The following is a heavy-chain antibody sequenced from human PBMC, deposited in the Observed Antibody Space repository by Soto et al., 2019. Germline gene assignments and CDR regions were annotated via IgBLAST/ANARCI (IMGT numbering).Heavy chain of an antibody. CDR2: IVVGSGNT. V-gene: IGHV1-58*01. J-gene: IGHJ6*02. CDR1: GFTFTSSA. D-gene: IGHD1-26*01. CDR3: ATDVGATNYYGMDV. Sequence: SVKVSCKASGFTFTSSAVQWVRQARGQRLEWIGWIVVGSGNTNYAQKFQERVTITRDMSTSTAYMELSSLRSEDTAVYYCATDVGATNYYGMDVWGQGTTVTVSS.